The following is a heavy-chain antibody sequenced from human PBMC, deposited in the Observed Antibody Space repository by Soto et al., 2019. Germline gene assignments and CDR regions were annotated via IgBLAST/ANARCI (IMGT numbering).Heavy chain of an antibody. CDR1: GFTFSSYA. J-gene: IGHJ5*02. Sequence: GGSLRLSCAASGFTFSSYAMHWVRQAPGKGLEWVAVISYDGSNKYYADSVKGRFTISRDNSKNTLYLQMNSLRAEDTAVYYCARARVEMTTIMSWGQGTLVTVSS. V-gene: IGHV3-30-3*01. CDR2: ISYDGSNK. D-gene: IGHD4-4*01. CDR3: ARARVEMTTIMS.